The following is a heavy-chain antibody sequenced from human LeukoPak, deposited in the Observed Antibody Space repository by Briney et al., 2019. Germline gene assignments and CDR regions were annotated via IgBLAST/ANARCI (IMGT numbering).Heavy chain of an antibody. V-gene: IGHV1-8*01. J-gene: IGHJ4*02. D-gene: IGHD3-3*01. CDR3: ARALYDFWSGYYPGGY. CDR1: GYTFTSYD. Sequence: GASVKVSCKASGYTFTSYDINWVRQATGQGLEWMGWMNPNSGNTGYGQKFQGRVTMTRNTSISTAYMELSSLRSEDTAVYYCARALYDFWSGYYPGGYWGQGTLVTVSS. CDR2: MNPNSGNT.